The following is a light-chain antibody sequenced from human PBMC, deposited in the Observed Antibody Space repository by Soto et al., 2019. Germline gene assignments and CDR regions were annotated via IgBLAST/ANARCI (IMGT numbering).Light chain of an antibody. J-gene: IGLJ1*01. CDR3: QLCYIMTDKYV. CDR1: NIGNKR. CDR2: YDS. Sequence: SYELTQPPSVSVAPEKTATITCGGNNIGNKRVHWYRQKPGQAPVLVISYDSDRHSGIPERFSGSNSGNTATLTISRVEDGDEADYYCQLCYIMTDKYVFGPGTEVTVL. V-gene: IGLV3-21*04.